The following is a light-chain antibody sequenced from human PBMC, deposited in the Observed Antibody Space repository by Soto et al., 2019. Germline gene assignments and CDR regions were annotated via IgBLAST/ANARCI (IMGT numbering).Light chain of an antibody. CDR3: LQHNNYPPNT. Sequence: DIQMTQSPSSLSASVGDRVTITCRASQGIRNDLAWYQQKPGKAPERLIYDASSLQSGVPSRFSGSGSGTEFTLTISSLQPEDSATYYCLQHNNYPPNTIGQGTRLEIK. CDR2: DAS. J-gene: IGKJ5*01. CDR1: QGIRND. V-gene: IGKV1-17*01.